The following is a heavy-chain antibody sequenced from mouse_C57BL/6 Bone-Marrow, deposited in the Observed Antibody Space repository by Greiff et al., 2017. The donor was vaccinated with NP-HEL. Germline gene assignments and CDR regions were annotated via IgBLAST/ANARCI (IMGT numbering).Heavy chain of an antibody. CDR2: INPGSGGT. J-gene: IGHJ3*01. CDR3: ASTGTRRPGFAY. CDR1: GYAFTNYL. Sequence: VQLQESGAELVRPGTSVKVSCKASGYAFTNYLIEWVKQRPGQGLEWIGVINPGSGGTNYNEKFKGKATLTADKSSSTAYMQLSSLTSEDSAVYFCASTGTRRPGFAYWGQGTLVTVSA. V-gene: IGHV1-54*01. D-gene: IGHD4-1*02.